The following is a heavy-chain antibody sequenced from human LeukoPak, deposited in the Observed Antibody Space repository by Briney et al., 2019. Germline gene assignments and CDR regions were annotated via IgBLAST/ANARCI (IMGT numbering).Heavy chain of an antibody. D-gene: IGHD4-23*01. CDR2: MNPNSGNT. CDR1: VYTFTSYD. J-gene: IGHJ6*03. Sequence: ASVKVSCKASVYTFTSYDINWVRQATGQGLERMGWMNPNSGNTGYAQKFQGRVTMTRNTSISTAYMELSSLRSEDTAVYYCARAPSWGGNPPGGYYPYYMDVWGKGTTVTVSS. V-gene: IGHV1-8*01. CDR3: ARAPSWGGNPPGGYYPYYMDV.